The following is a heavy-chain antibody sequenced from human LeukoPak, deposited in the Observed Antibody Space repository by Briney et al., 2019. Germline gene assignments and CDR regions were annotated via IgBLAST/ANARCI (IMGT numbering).Heavy chain of an antibody. Sequence: GGSLRLSCAASGFTFSSYAMSWVRQAPGKGLEWVSAIRGSGVSTYYADSVKGRFTISRDNSKNTLYLQMNSLRAEDTAVYYCASLYCSGGSCYHGVGSDFDYWGQGTLVTVSS. J-gene: IGHJ4*02. CDR3: ASLYCSGGSCYHGVGSDFDY. D-gene: IGHD2-15*01. V-gene: IGHV3-23*01. CDR2: IRGSGVST. CDR1: GFTFSSYA.